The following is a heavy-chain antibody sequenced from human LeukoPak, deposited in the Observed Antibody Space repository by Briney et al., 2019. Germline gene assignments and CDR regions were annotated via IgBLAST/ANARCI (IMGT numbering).Heavy chain of an antibody. Sequence: ASVKVSCKASGYTFTSYAMHWVRQAPGQRLEWMGWINAGNGNTKYSQKSQGRVTITRDTSASTAYMELSSLRSEDTAVYYCAREFYDFWSGYYYGMDVWGQGTTVTVSS. J-gene: IGHJ6*02. CDR1: GYTFTSYA. D-gene: IGHD3-3*01. V-gene: IGHV1-3*01. CDR3: AREFYDFWSGYYYGMDV. CDR2: INAGNGNT.